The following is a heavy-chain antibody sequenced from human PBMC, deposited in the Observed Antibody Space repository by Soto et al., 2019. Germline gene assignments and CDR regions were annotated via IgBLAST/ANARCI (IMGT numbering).Heavy chain of an antibody. J-gene: IGHJ4*02. CDR1: GFTLSTYW. Sequence: EVQLVESGGGLVQPGGSLRLSCAASGFTLSTYWMHWVRQTAGKGLEWVATINQDGTQKYHVDSVKGRFTISRDNAQNSLHLQMNSLTAEDTAVYFCARAIGAGDAFWGRGTLVTVSS. CDR3: ARAIGAGDAF. V-gene: IGHV3-7*01. D-gene: IGHD6-13*01. CDR2: INQDGTQK.